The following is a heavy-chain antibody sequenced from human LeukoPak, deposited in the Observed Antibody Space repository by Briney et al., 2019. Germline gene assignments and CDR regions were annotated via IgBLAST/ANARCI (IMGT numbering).Heavy chain of an antibody. D-gene: IGHD3-22*01. V-gene: IGHV3-30*02. CDR1: GFTFRSYG. CDR3: ARSRMSSGYPVIDY. Sequence: GGSLRLSCAASGFTFRSYGMHWVRQTPGRGLEWVAFIRPDGSDKYYRDSVKGRFTISRDNSKNTLDLQMNSLGGEDTALYYCARSRMSSGYPVIDYWGQGTLVTVSS. CDR2: IRPDGSDK. J-gene: IGHJ4*02.